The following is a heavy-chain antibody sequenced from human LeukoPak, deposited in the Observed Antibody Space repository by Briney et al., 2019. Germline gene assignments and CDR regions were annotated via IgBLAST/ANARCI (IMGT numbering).Heavy chain of an antibody. J-gene: IGHJ6*02. Sequence: GGSLRLSCAASGFTFSNAWINWVRQAPGKGLEWVGRIKSKTDGGTTDYAAPVKGRFTISRDDSKNTLYLQMNSLKTEDTAVYYCTTPYSSGWVGYYYYGMDVWGQGTTVTVSS. CDR2: IKSKTDGGTT. CDR3: TTPYSSGWVGYYYYGMDV. V-gene: IGHV3-15*07. D-gene: IGHD6-19*01. CDR1: GFTFSNAW.